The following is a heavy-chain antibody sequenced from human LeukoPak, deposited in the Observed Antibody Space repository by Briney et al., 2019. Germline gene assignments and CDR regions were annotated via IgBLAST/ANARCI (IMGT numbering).Heavy chain of an antibody. CDR2: ISSSSSYI. J-gene: IGHJ3*02. CDR1: GFTFSSYS. D-gene: IGHD2-2*01. V-gene: IGHV3-21*01. Sequence: PGGSLRLSCAASGFTFSSYSMNWVRQAPGKGLEWVSSISSSSSYIYYADSVKGRFTISRDNAKNSLYLQMNSPRAEDTAVYYCAGEVQYQPDAFDIWGQGTMVTVSS. CDR3: AGEVQYQPDAFDI.